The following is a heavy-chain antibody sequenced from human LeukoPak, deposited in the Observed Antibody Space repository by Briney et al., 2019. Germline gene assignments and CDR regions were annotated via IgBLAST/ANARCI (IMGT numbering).Heavy chain of an antibody. CDR2: MNPNSGNT. Sequence: ASVKVSCTASGYTFTNYDINWVRQATGQGLEWMGWMNPNSGNTGYAQKFHGRVTTTRNTSISTDSIELSSLRSEDTAVYYCARGLQVPAAPPQFDYWGQGTLVAVSS. V-gene: IGHV1-8*01. D-gene: IGHD2-2*01. CDR3: ARGLQVPAAPPQFDY. CDR1: GYTFTNYD. J-gene: IGHJ4*02.